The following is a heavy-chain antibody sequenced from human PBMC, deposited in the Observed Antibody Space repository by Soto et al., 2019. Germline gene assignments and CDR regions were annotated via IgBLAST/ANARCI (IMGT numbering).Heavy chain of an antibody. Sequence: GGSLRLSCTASGFTFGDYAMNWVRQAPGKGLEWVGFIRGKPNGGATDYAASLKGRFTISRDDSRSVAYLQMNSLKTEDTAVYYCTRDFQGQYYYGIDVWGQGTTLTVSS. V-gene: IGHV3-49*04. CDR2: IRGKPNGGAT. CDR3: TRDFQGQYYYGIDV. J-gene: IGHJ6*02. CDR1: GFTFGDYA.